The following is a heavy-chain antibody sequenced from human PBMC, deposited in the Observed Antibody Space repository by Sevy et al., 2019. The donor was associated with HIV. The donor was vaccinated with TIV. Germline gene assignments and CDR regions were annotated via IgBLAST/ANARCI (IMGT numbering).Heavy chain of an antibody. D-gene: IGHD3-22*01. J-gene: IGHJ4*02. CDR3: AKSLYYDSSGYLDY. CDR2: ISWDGGST. V-gene: IGHV3-43D*03. CDR1: GFTFSSYG. Sequence: GGSLRLSCAASGFTFSSYGMHWVRQAPGKGLEWVSLISWDGGSTYYADSVKGRFTISRDNSKNSLYLQMNSLRAEDTALYYCAKSLYYDSSGYLDYWGQGTLVTVSS.